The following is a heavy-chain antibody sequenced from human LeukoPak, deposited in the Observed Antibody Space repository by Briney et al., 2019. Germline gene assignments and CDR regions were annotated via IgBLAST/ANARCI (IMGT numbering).Heavy chain of an antibody. V-gene: IGHV4-59*11. J-gene: IGHJ4*02. D-gene: IGHD3-22*01. Sequence: PSETLSLTCSVSGAPTSSHYWSWIRQPPGKGLERIGYIHYRGRTNCNPYLKSRVTISLDTSKNQFTMKLSSVTAADTAVYYCARGGGVTYYDSTGYLWYFDYWGQGTMVTVSS. CDR3: ARGGGVTYYDSTGYLWYFDY. CDR2: IHYRGRT. CDR1: GAPTSSHY.